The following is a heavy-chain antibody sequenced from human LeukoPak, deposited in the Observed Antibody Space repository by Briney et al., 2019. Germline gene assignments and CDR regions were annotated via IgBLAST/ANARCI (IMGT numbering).Heavy chain of an antibody. D-gene: IGHD3-10*01. CDR1: GGSFSGYY. V-gene: IGHV4-34*01. J-gene: IGHJ4*02. Sequence: SETLSLTCADYGGSFSGYYWSWIRQPPGEGLEWIGEIYHSGSTNYNPSLKSRVTMSVDTSKNQFSLKLTSVTAADTAVYYCARRTLRGVIKYWGQGTLVTVSS. CDR3: ARRTLRGVIKY. CDR2: IYHSGST.